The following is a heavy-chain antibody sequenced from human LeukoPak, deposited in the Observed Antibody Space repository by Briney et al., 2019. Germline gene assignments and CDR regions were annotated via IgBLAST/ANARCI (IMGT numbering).Heavy chain of an antibody. D-gene: IGHD4-17*01. J-gene: IGHJ5*02. Sequence: GGSLKISCMGSGYTFSIYWMAWVRQMPGKGLEWMGSIHPGDSDIRYSRSFQGQVTISADKSNSTAYLQWSSLKASDTAMYYCARTGDYKTNWFDPWGQGTLVTVSS. CDR3: ARTGDYKTNWFDP. CDR1: GYTFSIYW. CDR2: IHPGDSDI. V-gene: IGHV5-51*01.